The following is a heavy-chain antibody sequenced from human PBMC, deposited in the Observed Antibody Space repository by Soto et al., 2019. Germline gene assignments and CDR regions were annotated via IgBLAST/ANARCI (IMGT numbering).Heavy chain of an antibody. CDR3: AKDIIPAGVSNWFDP. D-gene: IGHD2-21*01. J-gene: IGHJ5*02. V-gene: IGHV3-23*01. Sequence: GGSLRLSCAASGFTFSSYAMSWVRQAPGKGLEWVSAISGSGGSTYYADSVKGRFTISRDNSKNTLYLQMNSLRAEDTALYYCAKDIIPAGVSNWFDPWGQGTLVTVSS. CDR2: ISGSGGST. CDR1: GFTFSSYA.